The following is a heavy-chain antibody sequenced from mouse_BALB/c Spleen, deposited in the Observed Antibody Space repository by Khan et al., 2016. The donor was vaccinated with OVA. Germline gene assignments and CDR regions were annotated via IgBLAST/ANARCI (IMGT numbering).Heavy chain of an antibody. V-gene: IGHV1-4*01. CDR1: GYTFTSYT. CDR3: EIRDYFDY. J-gene: IGHJ2*01. CDR2: INPSSGYT. Sequence: QVQLKQSGAELARPGASVKMSCKASGYTFTSYTMHWVKQRPGKGLEWIGYINPSSGYTKYNQKFKDKATLTADKSSSTAYMELGSLTSEDSAVYDCEIRDYFDYWGQGTTLTVSS.